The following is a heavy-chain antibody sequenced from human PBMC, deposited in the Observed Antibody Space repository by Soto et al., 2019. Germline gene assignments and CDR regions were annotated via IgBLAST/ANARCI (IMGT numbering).Heavy chain of an antibody. CDR3: ARDGMTTGDT. CDR2: VFSSVSA. Sequence: LSLTCIVSGVSVRSYTWSWVRQPANKGLEWIGRVFSSVSATYNPSLKSRVSISMDTPENRISLKLDSVTAADAGVYFCARDGMTTGDTWGPGTLVTV. CDR1: GVSVRSYT. J-gene: IGHJ4*02. V-gene: IGHV4-4*07. D-gene: IGHD2-21*02.